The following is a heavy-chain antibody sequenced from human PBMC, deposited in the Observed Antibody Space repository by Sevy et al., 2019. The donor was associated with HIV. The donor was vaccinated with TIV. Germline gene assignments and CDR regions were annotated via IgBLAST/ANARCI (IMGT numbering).Heavy chain of an antibody. J-gene: IGHJ4*02. CDR1: GFTFSIYY. Sequence: GGSLRLSCAASGFTFSIYYMTWARQAPGKGLEWVANIKSDGSDKYYVDSVKGRFTISRDNAKNSLYLQMNSLRAEDTALYYCARFTMIVGFDYWGQGTLVTVSS. D-gene: IGHD3-22*01. CDR2: IKSDGSDK. CDR3: ARFTMIVGFDY. V-gene: IGHV3-7*03.